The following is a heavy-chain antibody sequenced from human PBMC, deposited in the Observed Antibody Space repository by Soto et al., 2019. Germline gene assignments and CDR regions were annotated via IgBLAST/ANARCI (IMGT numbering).Heavy chain of an antibody. V-gene: IGHV1-69*01. Sequence: VKVYCKASGGTISRYPISRVRHTTRQGLEWMGGIIPIFGTANYAQKFQGRVTITADESTSTAYMELSSLRSEDTAVYYCIVRSQLLRYYYYYGMDVWGQGTTVTGSS. CDR2: IIPIFGTA. J-gene: IGHJ6*01. CDR1: GGTISRYP. D-gene: IGHD2-2*01. CDR3: IVRSQLLRYYYYYGMDV.